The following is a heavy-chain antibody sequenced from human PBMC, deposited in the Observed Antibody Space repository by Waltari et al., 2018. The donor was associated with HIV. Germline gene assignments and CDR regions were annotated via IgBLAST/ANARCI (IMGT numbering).Heavy chain of an antibody. J-gene: IGHJ4*02. Sequence: QVQLVQSGAEVKKPGSSVKVSCKASGGAFSSYTINRVRKAPGQGLEWLGRIIPMSNTPNNAQKFQGRVTITADKSTSTAYMELTSLRSDDAAVYYCASARETMGVDFDSWGLGTLVTVSS. D-gene: IGHD3-16*01. CDR3: ASARETMGVDFDS. V-gene: IGHV1-69*08. CDR1: GGAFSSYT. CDR2: IIPMSNTP.